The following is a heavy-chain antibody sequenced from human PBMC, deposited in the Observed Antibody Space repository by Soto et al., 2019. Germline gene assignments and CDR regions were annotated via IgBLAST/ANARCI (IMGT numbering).Heavy chain of an antibody. J-gene: IGHJ6*02. CDR3: AREGGYDPDYYYGMDV. D-gene: IGHD5-12*01. CDR2: TNAGNGNT. V-gene: IGHV1-3*01. CDR1: GYTFTSYA. Sequence: ASVKVSCKASGYTFTSYAIHWVRQAPGQRLEWMGWTNAGNGNTKYSQKFQGRVTITRDTSASTAYMELSSLRSEDTAVYYCAREGGYDPDYYYGMDVWGQGTTVTVS.